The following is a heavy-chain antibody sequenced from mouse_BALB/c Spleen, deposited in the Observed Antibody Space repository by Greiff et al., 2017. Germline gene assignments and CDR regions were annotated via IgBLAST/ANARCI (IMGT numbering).Heavy chain of an antibody. J-gene: IGHJ3*01. Sequence: EVQRVESGPGLVKPSQSLSLTCTVTGYSITSDYAWNWIRQFPGNKLEWMGYISYSGSTSYNPSLKSRISITRDTSKNQFFLQLNSVTTEDTATYYCARWGYSNYPAWLADWGQGTLVTVSA. D-gene: IGHD2-5*01. CDR3: ARWGYSNYPAWLAD. V-gene: IGHV3-2*02. CDR2: ISYSGST. CDR1: GYSITSDYA.